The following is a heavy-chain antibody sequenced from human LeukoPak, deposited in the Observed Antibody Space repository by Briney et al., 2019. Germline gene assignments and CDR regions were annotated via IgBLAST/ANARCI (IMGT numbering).Heavy chain of an antibody. V-gene: IGHV4-34*01. D-gene: IGHD2-2*01. J-gene: IGHJ4*02. CDR3: AREGQYCSSTSCSPDY. Sequence: SETLSLTCAVYGGSFSGYYWSWIRQPPGKGLEWIGEINHSGSTNYNPSLKSRVTISVDTSKNQFSLKLSSVTAADTAVYYCAREGQYCSSTSCSPDYWGQGTLVTVSS. CDR1: GGSFSGYY. CDR2: INHSGST.